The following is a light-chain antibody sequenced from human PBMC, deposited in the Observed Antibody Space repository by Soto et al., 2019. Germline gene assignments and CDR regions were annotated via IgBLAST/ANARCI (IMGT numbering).Light chain of an antibody. V-gene: IGKV4-1*01. Sequence: DIVMTQSPDSLAVSLGERATINCKSSQSVLYSSNNKNYLAWYQQKPGQPPKLLIYWASTRESGVPDRFSGSGSGTEFTLTISSLQAEDVAFYYCQQYYSTPWTFGQGTQVEIK. CDR2: WAS. CDR1: QSVLYSSNNKNY. CDR3: QQYYSTPWT. J-gene: IGKJ1*01.